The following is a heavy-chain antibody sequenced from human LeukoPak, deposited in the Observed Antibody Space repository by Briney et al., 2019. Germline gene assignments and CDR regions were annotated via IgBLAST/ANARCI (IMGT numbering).Heavy chain of an antibody. J-gene: IGHJ5*02. CDR2: IQGDGSNT. CDR3: ARDRYFDGHLFDP. V-gene: IGHV3-74*01. D-gene: IGHD3-9*01. CDR1: GFTFSKNW. Sequence: GGSLRLSCVASGFTFSKNWMHWVRQAPGKGLVWVSRIQGDGSNTNYADSVKGRFSISRDNAKNSLYLQMNSLRAEDTAVYYCARDRYFDGHLFDPWGQGTLVTVSS.